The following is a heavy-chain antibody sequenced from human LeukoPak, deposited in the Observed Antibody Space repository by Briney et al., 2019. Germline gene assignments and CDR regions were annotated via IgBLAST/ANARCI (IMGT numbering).Heavy chain of an antibody. D-gene: IGHD3-22*01. Sequence: SETLPLTRTVSRGSISRYYLSWIRQPAGKGLEWIGRIYTSGSTNYNPSLKSRVTISVDKSKNQLSLKLSSVTAADTAVYYCAREDVPAEYYYDSSGYYPSDWFDPWGQGTLVTVSS. CDR1: RGSISRYY. J-gene: IGHJ5*02. CDR2: IYTSGST. V-gene: IGHV4-4*07. CDR3: AREDVPAEYYYDSSGYYPSDWFDP.